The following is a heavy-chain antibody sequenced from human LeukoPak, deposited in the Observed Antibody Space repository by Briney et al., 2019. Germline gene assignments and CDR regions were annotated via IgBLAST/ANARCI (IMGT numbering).Heavy chain of an antibody. Sequence: GASVKVSCKASGYTFTGYYMHWVRQAPGQGLEWMGWINPNSGGTNYAQKFQGRVTMARDTSISTAYMELSRLRSDDTAVYYCARDYYGSGSYYWGNWFDPWGQGTLVTASS. CDR3: ARDYYGSGSYYWGNWFDP. D-gene: IGHD3-10*01. CDR2: INPNSGGT. J-gene: IGHJ5*02. V-gene: IGHV1-2*02. CDR1: GYTFTGYY.